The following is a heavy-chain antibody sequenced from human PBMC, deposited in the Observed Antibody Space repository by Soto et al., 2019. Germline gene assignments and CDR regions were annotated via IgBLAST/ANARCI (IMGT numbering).Heavy chain of an antibody. D-gene: IGHD1-20*01. Sequence: SVKVSCKASGGTFSSYAISWVRQAPGQGLEWMGGIIPIFGTANYAQKFQGRVTITADESTSTAYMELSSLRSEDAAVYYCARDGVTGINNWFDPWGQGTLVTVSS. CDR2: IIPIFGTA. CDR1: GGTFSSYA. CDR3: ARDGVTGINNWFDP. V-gene: IGHV1-69*13. J-gene: IGHJ5*02.